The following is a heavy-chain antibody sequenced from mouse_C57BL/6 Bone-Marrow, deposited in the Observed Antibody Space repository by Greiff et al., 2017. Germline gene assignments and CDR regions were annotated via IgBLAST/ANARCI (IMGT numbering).Heavy chain of an antibody. V-gene: IGHV1-81*01. CDR2: IYPRSGNT. J-gene: IGHJ2*01. CDR1: GYTFTSYG. CDR3: AREESDYYGSSYDFDY. D-gene: IGHD1-1*01. Sequence: QVHVKQSGAELARPGASVKLSCKASGYTFTSYGISWVKQRTGQGLEWIGEIYPRSGNTYYNEKFKGKATLTADKSSSTAYMELRSLTSEDSAVYFCAREESDYYGSSYDFDYWGQGTTLKVSS.